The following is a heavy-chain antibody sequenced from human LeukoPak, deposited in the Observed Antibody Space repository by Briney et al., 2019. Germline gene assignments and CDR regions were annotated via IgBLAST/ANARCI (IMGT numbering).Heavy chain of an antibody. Sequence: ASVKVSCKASGYTFTGYYMHWVRQAPGQGLEWMGWINPNSGGTNYAQKFQGRVTMTRDTSISTAYMELSSLRSDDTAVYYCARDRGCRGGSCYFSGGQGTLVTVSS. D-gene: IGHD2-15*01. CDR2: INPNSGGT. CDR3: ARDRGCRGGSCYFS. CDR1: GYTFTGYY. V-gene: IGHV1-2*02. J-gene: IGHJ4*02.